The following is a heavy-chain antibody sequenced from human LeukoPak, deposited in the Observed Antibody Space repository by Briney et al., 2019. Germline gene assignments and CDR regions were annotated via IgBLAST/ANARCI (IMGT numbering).Heavy chain of an antibody. CDR3: ARAGYSYGQGNDY. Sequence: GASVKVSCKASGYTFTGYYMHWVRQAPGQGLEWMGWINPNSGGTNYAQKFQGRVTMTRDTSISTAYMELSRLRSDDTAVYYCARAGYSYGQGNDYWGQGTLVTVSS. V-gene: IGHV1-2*02. J-gene: IGHJ4*02. CDR2: INPNSGGT. CDR1: GYTFTGYY. D-gene: IGHD5-18*01.